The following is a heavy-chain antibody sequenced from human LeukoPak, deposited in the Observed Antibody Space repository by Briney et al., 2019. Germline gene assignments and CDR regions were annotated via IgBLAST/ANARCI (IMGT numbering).Heavy chain of an antibody. CDR2: ISGSGGRS. V-gene: IGHV3-23*01. J-gene: IGHJ4*02. CDR1: GITLSNYG. CDR3: AKRGVVIRVILIGFHKEAYYFDS. Sequence: GGSLRLSCAVSGITLSNYGMSWVRQAPGKGLEWVAGISGSGGRSNYADSVKGRFTISRDNPKNTLYLQMNSLRAEDTAVYFCAKRGVVIRVILIGFHKEAYYFDSWGQGALVTVSS. D-gene: IGHD3-9*01.